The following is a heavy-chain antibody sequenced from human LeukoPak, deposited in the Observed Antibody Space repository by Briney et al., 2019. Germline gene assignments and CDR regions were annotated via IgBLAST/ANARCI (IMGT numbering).Heavy chain of an antibody. Sequence: PGGSLRLSCAASGFNVAAYAMYWVRQAPGKGLGWVSAISGSGGSTYYADSVKGRFTISRDNSKNTLYLQMNSLRAEDTAVYYCAKGGATRFGYYFDYWGQGTLVTVSS. V-gene: IGHV3-23*01. CDR3: AKGGATRFGYYFDY. D-gene: IGHD5-24*01. J-gene: IGHJ4*02. CDR2: ISGSGGST. CDR1: GFNVAAYA.